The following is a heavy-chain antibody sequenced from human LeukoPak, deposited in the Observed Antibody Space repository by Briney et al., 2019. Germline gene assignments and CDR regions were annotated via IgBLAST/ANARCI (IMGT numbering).Heavy chain of an antibody. J-gene: IGHJ3*02. CDR2: ISGGENT. Sequence: PGGSLRLSCVASGFTVSDNYMSWVRQAPGKGLEWVSVISGGENTYYAESVKGRFTISRDNSKNTLYLQMNSLRAEDTAVYYCARDSRGEGRAAAGRGAFDIWGQGTMVTVSS. V-gene: IGHV3-53*01. CDR1: GFTVSDNY. D-gene: IGHD6-13*01. CDR3: ARDSRGEGRAAAGRGAFDI.